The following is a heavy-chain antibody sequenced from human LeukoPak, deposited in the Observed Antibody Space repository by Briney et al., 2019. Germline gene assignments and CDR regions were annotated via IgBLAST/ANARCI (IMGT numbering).Heavy chain of an antibody. J-gene: IGHJ4*02. D-gene: IGHD1-26*01. Sequence: ASVKVSCKASGYTFTGYCMHWVRHAPGQGLEWMGWINPNSGGTNYAQKFQGRVTMTRDTSISTAYMELSRLRSDDTAVYYCASSHYSGSYVFDYWGQGTLVTVSS. V-gene: IGHV1-2*02. CDR1: GYTFTGYC. CDR2: INPNSGGT. CDR3: ASSHYSGSYVFDY.